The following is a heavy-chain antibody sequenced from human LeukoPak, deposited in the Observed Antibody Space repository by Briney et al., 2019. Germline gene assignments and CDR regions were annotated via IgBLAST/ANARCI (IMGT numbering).Heavy chain of an antibody. Sequence: GGSLRLSCAASGFTLTGSARLQGRGWRYYADSVKGRFTISRDNAENSVYLQMNSLRAEDTAVYYCARGITGRPPYYFDYWGQGTLVTVSS. CDR1: GFTL. CDR3: ARGITGRPPYYFDY. J-gene: IGHJ4*02. V-gene: IGHV3-69-1*01. D-gene: IGHD3-10*01.